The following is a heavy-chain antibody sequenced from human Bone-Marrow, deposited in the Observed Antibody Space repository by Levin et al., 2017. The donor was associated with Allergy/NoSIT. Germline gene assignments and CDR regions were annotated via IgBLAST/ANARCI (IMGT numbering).Heavy chain of an antibody. Sequence: GESLKISCAASGFTVSRNYMSWVRQAPRKGLEWVSIIFSGGGTYYADSVKGRFTISRDNSKNTVNLQINSLRVEDTAVYYCATGMYYYDSSRYPLGYWGQGTLATVSS. CDR1: GFTVSRNY. J-gene: IGHJ4*02. CDR2: IFSGGGT. D-gene: IGHD3-22*01. V-gene: IGHV3-66*01. CDR3: ATGMYYYDSSRYPLGY.